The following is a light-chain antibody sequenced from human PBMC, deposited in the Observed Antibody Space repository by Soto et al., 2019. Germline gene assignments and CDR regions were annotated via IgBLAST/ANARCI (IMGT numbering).Light chain of an antibody. CDR2: TAS. CDR1: QPISDY. V-gene: IGKV1-39*01. J-gene: IGKJ3*01. Sequence: DIQMTQSPSSLSASVGDRVTITCRTSQPISDYLNWYQQKPGKAPTLLIYTASNLQSGVPSRFSGRDSGADFTLTINNLQPEDFATYYCQQPPHTFGPGTKVDIK. CDR3: QQPPHT.